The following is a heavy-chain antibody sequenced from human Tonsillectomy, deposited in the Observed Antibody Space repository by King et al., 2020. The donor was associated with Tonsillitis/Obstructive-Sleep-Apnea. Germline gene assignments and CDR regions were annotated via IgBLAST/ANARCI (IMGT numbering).Heavy chain of an antibody. D-gene: IGHD3-3*01. V-gene: IGHV3-30*04. CDR1: EFTFSSYA. Sequence: VQLVESGGSVVRPGRSLRLSCAASEFTFSSYAMHWVRQAPGKGLEWVAVISYDGSNKHYADSVKGQFTISRDNSKNTLYLQMNSLRAEDTAVYYCAGGRRWSGWPSRDLDSWGQGTLVTVSS. J-gene: IGHJ4*02. CDR2: ISYDGSNK. CDR3: AGGRRWSGWPSRDLDS.